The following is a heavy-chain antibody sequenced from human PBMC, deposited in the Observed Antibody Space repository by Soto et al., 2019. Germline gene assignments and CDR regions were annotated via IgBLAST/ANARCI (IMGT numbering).Heavy chain of an antibody. CDR3: AISRRGGKLTSYYWFDA. Sequence: QVQLVQSGAEVKKPGSSVKVSCKASGGTLRSYSISWVRLAPGQGLEWMGGIIPIFGTANYAQKFQGRVTIIADDNTRKAYMELTNLKSDDTAVYYYAISRRGGKLTSYYWFDAWGQGTLVTVSS. CDR2: IIPIFGTA. CDR1: GGTLRSYS. V-gene: IGHV1-69*01. D-gene: IGHD3-16*02. J-gene: IGHJ5*02.